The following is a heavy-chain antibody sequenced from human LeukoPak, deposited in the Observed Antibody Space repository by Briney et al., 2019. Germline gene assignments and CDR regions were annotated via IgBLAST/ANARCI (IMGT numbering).Heavy chain of an antibody. D-gene: IGHD6-19*01. CDR1: GFTFSSYW. Sequence: PGGSLRLSCAASGFTFSSYWMSWVRQAPGKGLEWVANIKQDGSEKYYVDSVKGRFTIPRDNAKNSLYLQMNSLRAEDTAVCYCAREPLAVAGTNFDYWGQGTLVTVSS. CDR3: AREPLAVAGTNFDY. V-gene: IGHV3-7*01. CDR2: IKQDGSEK. J-gene: IGHJ4*02.